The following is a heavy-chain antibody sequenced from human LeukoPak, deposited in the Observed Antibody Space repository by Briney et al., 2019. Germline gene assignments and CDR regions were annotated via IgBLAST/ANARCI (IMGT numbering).Heavy chain of an antibody. D-gene: IGHD3-9*01. CDR3: ARTADTLTGYYDECFDY. Sequence: SETLSLTCTVSGGSISSYYWSWIRQPPGKGLEWIGYIYYSGSTNYNPSLKSRVTISVDTSKNQFSLKLSSVTAADTAVYYCARTADTLTGYYDECFDYWGQGTLVTVSS. J-gene: IGHJ4*02. V-gene: IGHV4-59*01. CDR1: GGSISSYY. CDR2: IYYSGST.